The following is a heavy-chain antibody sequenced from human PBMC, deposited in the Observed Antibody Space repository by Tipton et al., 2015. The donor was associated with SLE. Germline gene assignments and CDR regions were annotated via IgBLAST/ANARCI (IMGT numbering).Heavy chain of an antibody. CDR3: AKDSGDYDFGQDP. V-gene: IGHV4-61*02. CDR2: IFTNGTT. CDR1: GGSISSGTKY. Sequence: TLSLTCTVSGGSISSGTKYWNWIRQTAGKGLEWVGRIFTNGTTNYNPSLKSRVTMSLDTSKNQFSLRLSSVTAADTAVYYCAKDSGDYDFGQDPWGRGTLVTVSS. D-gene: IGHD3-3*01. J-gene: IGHJ5*02.